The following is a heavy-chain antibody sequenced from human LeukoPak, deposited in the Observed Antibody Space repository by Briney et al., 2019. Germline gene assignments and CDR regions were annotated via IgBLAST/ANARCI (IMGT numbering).Heavy chain of an antibody. CDR3: AKDLSRLLCIDY. CDR1: GFTFSSYA. D-gene: IGHD3-10*01. CDR2: ISYDGSNK. V-gene: IGHV3-30*04. J-gene: IGHJ4*02. Sequence: QPGRSLRLSCAASGFTFSSYAMHWVRQAPGKGLEWVAVISYDGSNKYYADSVKGRFTISRDNSKNTLYLQMNSLRAEDTAVYYCAKDLSRLLCIDYWGQGTLVTVSS.